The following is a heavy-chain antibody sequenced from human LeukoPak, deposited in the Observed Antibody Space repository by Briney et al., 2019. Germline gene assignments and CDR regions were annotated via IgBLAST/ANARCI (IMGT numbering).Heavy chain of an antibody. J-gene: IGHJ5*02. Sequence: SETLSLTCAVYGGSFSGYYWSWIRQPPGKGLELIGEINHSGSTNYNPSLKSRVTISVDTSKNQFSLKLSSVTAADTAVYYCAGVDCSSTRCYKAWLDPWGQGTLVTVSS. V-gene: IGHV4-34*01. CDR1: GGSFSGYY. D-gene: IGHD2-2*01. CDR3: AGVDCSSTRCYKAWLDP. CDR2: INHSGST.